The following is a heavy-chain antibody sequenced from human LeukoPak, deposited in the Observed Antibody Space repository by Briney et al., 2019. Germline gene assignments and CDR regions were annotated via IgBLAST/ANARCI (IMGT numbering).Heavy chain of an antibody. V-gene: IGHV3-30*04. CDR3: AREYCGGECYSGFDF. CDR2: ISYDGSNK. J-gene: IGHJ5*01. Sequence: GGSLRLSCVASGFTFSGYAIHWVRQAPGKGLEWVALISYDGSNKDYTHSVKGRFTISRDNSKNTLYLQMNSLRAEDSAVYYCAREYCGGECYSGFDFWGQGTLVTVSP. D-gene: IGHD2-21*01. CDR1: GFTFSGYA.